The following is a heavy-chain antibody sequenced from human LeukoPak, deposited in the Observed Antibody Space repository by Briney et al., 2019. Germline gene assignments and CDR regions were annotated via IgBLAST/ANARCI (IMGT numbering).Heavy chain of an antibody. CDR2: IKQDGSEK. D-gene: IGHD3-10*02. Sequence: PGRSLRLSCAASGFTFSSYWMSWVRQAPGKGLEWVANIKQDGSEKYYVDSVKGRFTISRDNAKNSLYLQMNSLRAEDTAVYYCAREMLGVPFDYWGQGTLVTVSS. CDR1: GFTFSSYW. V-gene: IGHV3-7*01. J-gene: IGHJ4*02. CDR3: AREMLGVPFDY.